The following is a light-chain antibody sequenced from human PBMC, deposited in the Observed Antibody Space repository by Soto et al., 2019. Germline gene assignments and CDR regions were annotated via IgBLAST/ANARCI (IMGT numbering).Light chain of an antibody. J-gene: IGLJ1*01. V-gene: IGLV1-40*01. CDR3: QSYDSSLSEV. Sequence: QSVLTQPPSVSGAPGQRVTISCTGSSSNIGAGYDVHWYQQLPGTAPKHLIYGNSNRPSGVPDRFSGSKSGTSASLAITGLQADDEADYYCQSYDSSLSEVFGTGTKLTVL. CDR1: SSNIGAGYD. CDR2: GNS.